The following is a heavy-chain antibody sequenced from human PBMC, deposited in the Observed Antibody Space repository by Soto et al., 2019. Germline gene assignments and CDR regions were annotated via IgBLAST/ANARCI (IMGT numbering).Heavy chain of an antibody. CDR2: MIGDGTSW. V-gene: IGHV3-23*01. CDR3: AKDLRPDGRYDFDY. Sequence: EVQLLESGGGLEQAGGSLRLSCAASGFDFRIYAMNWVRQAPGKGLEWVAVMIGDGTSWDYADSVRGRFTISRDNYKNTLYLQMNSLRAEDTAVYYCAKDLRPDGRYDFDYWGQGTLVTVSS. J-gene: IGHJ4*02. D-gene: IGHD1-26*01. CDR1: GFDFRIYA.